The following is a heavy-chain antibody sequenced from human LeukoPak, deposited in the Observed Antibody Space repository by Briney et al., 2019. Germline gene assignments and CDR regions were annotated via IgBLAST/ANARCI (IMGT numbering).Heavy chain of an antibody. CDR1: GGSISSYY. Sequence: SETLSLTCTVSGGSISSYYWSWIRQPPGKGLEWIGYISYSGSTNFNPSLKSRVTISVDTSKNQFSLKLSSVTAADSAVYYCAREGAAGTNLNWFDPWGQGTLVTVSS. J-gene: IGHJ5*02. CDR2: ISYSGST. V-gene: IGHV4-59*01. D-gene: IGHD1-1*01. CDR3: AREGAAGTNLNWFDP.